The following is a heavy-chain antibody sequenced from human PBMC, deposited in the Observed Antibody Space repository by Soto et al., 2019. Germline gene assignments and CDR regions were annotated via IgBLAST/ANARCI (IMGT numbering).Heavy chain of an antibody. V-gene: IGHV4-39*02. CDR2: IFYTGTT. Sequence: NPSETLSLTCSVSGGSISYNSYDWGWIRQPPGKGLEWIGGIFYTGTTYYSPSLKDRVTMSMDTSKNSFSVNLTSVTAADTAVYYCARESEDLTSNFDYWGQGTLVTVSS. J-gene: IGHJ4*02. CDR1: GGSISYNSYD. CDR3: ARESEDLTSNFDY.